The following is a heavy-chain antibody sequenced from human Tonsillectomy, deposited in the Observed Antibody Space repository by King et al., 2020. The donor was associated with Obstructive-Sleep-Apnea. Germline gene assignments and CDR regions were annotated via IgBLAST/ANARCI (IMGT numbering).Heavy chain of an antibody. CDR2: ISWSSGSI. V-gene: IGHV3-9*01. Sequence: VQLVESGGGLVQPGRSLRLSCAASGFTFDDYAMHWVRQAPGKGLEWVSRISWSSGSIDYAGSVKGRLTISRDNAKNSLYLQMNSLRAVVTALYYCEKGYYDTNGYFFDYWGQGTLVTVSS. CDR1: GFTFDDYA. J-gene: IGHJ4*02. D-gene: IGHD3-22*01. CDR3: EKGYYDTNGYFFDY.